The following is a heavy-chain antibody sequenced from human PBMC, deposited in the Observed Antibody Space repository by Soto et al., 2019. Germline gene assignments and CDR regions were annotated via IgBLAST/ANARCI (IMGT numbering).Heavy chain of an antibody. Sequence: QVQLQQWGAGLLKPSETLSLTCGVYGGSFSGHHWSWIRQPPGKGLEWIGEINHGGNTNYNPSLVSRVTISADTSKNPFSLRLTSVTAADTAVYYCARGDAATGGYYFYIDVWGKGTTVTVTS. D-gene: IGHD6-25*01. CDR3: ARGDAATGGYYFYIDV. CDR1: GGSFSGHH. V-gene: IGHV4-34*01. J-gene: IGHJ6*03. CDR2: INHGGNT.